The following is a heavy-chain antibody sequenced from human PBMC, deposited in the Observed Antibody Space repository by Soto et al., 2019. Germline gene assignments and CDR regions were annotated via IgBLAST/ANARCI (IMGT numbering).Heavy chain of an antibody. CDR1: GYTFSSYY. J-gene: IGHJ4*02. Sequence: ASVKVSRKASGYTFSSYYINWGRQAPGQGLEWLGIINPSGGYTTYAQRFLGRVTMTSDTSTSTVHMELGSLTSEDTAVYYCASGGGIVVLTAPYDQWGQGTLVTVSS. CDR2: INPSGGYT. CDR3: ASGGGIVVLTAPYDQ. D-gene: IGHD2-21*02. V-gene: IGHV1-46*03.